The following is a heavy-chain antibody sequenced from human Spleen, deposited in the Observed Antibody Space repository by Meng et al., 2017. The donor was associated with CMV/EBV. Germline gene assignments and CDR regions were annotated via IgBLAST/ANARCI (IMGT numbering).Heavy chain of an antibody. J-gene: IGHJ4*02. Sequence: GGSLRLSCAASAFPFSSYAVSWVRQAPGKGLEWVSVIYSGASSAYYADSVKGRFTISKDNSKNTLYLQMNSLRAEDTAVYYCAKDAMATVIGHWGQGTLVTVSS. CDR2: IYSGASSA. CDR3: AKDAMATVIGH. CDR1: AFPFSSYA. V-gene: IGHV3-23*03. D-gene: IGHD4-17*01.